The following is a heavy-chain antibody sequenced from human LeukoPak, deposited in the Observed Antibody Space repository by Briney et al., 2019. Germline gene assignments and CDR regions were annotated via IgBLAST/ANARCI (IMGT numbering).Heavy chain of an antibody. CDR2: AHDGGST. CDR1: GDSISSGRHY. J-gene: IGHJ4*02. V-gene: IGHV4-39*01. Sequence: SETLSLTCTVSGDSISSGRHYWAWIRQPPGKGLEWIGSAHDGGSTYYNPCLKSRATISVDTSKNQFSLKLSSVPAEDTAVYYCIRSISTAGIYWGQGTLVTVSS. CDR3: IRSISTAGIY. D-gene: IGHD1-14*01.